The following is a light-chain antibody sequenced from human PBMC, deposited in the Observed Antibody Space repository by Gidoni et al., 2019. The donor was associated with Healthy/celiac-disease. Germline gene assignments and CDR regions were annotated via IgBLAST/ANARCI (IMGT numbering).Light chain of an antibody. J-gene: IGKJ3*01. CDR2: GAS. CDR3: QQYGSSPPWT. V-gene: IGKV3-20*01. Sequence: EIVLTQSPGSLSLSPGEEATLSCRASQSVSSSYLAWYQQKPGQAPRLLIYGASSRATGIPDRFSGSGSGTDFTLTISRLEHEDFAVYYCQQYGSSPPWTFGPGTKVDIK. CDR1: QSVSSSY.